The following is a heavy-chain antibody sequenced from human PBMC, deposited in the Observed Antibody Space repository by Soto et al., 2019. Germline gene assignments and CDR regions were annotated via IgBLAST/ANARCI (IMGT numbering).Heavy chain of an antibody. Sequence: GGSLRLSCAASGFTFSTYGMHWVRQAPGKGLEWVAVIWYDGSNKYYADSVKGRFTISRDNSKNTLYLQMNSLRAEDTAVYYCARDSGSLDFDYWGQGTLVTVSS. CDR2: IWYDGSNK. D-gene: IGHD1-26*01. V-gene: IGHV3-33*01. J-gene: IGHJ4*02. CDR1: GFTFSTYG. CDR3: ARDSGSLDFDY.